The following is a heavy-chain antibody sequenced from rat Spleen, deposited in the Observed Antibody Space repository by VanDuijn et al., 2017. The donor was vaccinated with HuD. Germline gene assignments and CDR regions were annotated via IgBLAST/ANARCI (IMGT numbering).Heavy chain of an antibody. V-gene: IGHV5-22*01. CDR2: ISYEGSGT. D-gene: IGHD1-4*01. J-gene: IGHJ4*01. CDR1: GFTFSDYY. Sequence: EVQLVESGGGAVQPGRSMKLSCAASGFTFSDYYMAWVRQAPKKGLEWVASISYEGSGTYYGDSVKGRFTISRDNAKTTLYLQMNSLRSEETATYYCARPDGYTYVMDAWGQGASVTVSS. CDR3: ARPDGYTYVMDA.